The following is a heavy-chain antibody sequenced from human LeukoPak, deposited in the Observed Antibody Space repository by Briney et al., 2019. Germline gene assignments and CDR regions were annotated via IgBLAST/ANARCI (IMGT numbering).Heavy chain of an antibody. V-gene: IGHV3-21*01. CDR2: ISSSSSYI. Sequence: GGSLRLSCAASGFTFSSYSMNWVSQAPGKGLEWVSSISSSSSYIYYADSVKGRFTISRDNAKNSLYLQMNSLRAEDTAVYYCARDLYGSGSYYSYWGQGTLVTVSS. CDR3: ARDLYGSGSYYSY. J-gene: IGHJ4*02. CDR1: GFTFSSYS. D-gene: IGHD3-10*01.